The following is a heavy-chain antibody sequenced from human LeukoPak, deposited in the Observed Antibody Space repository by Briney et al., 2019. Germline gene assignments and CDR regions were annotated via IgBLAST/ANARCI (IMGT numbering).Heavy chain of an antibody. CDR3: AIRPYSSSSYLDY. CDR1: GGTFSSYT. V-gene: IGHV1-69*02. J-gene: IGHJ4*02. D-gene: IGHD6-6*01. Sequence: SVKVTCKASGGTFSSYTISWVRQAPGQGLEWMGRIIPILGIANYAQKFQGRVTITADKSTSTAYMELSSLRSEDTAVYYCAIRPYSSSSYLDYWGQGTLVTVSS. CDR2: IIPILGIA.